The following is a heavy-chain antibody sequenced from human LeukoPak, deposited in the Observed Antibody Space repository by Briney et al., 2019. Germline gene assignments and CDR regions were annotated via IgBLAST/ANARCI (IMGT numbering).Heavy chain of an antibody. CDR2: ISYSGNT. CDR3: ASRVGYCSGGSCVIWFDP. J-gene: IGHJ5*02. D-gene: IGHD2-15*01. CDR1: GGSISSYY. Sequence: SETLSLTCTVSGGSISSYYWSWIRQPPGKGLEWIGYISYSGNTNYNPSLKSRVTISVDTSKNQFSLKLSSVTAADTAVYYCASRVGYCSGGSCVIWFDPWGQGTLVTVSS. V-gene: IGHV4-59*12.